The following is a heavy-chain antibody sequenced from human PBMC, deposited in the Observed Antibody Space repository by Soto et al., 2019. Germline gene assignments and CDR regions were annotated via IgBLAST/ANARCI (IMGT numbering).Heavy chain of an antibody. V-gene: IGHV3-23*01. CDR2: ISGSGGST. Sequence: GGSLRLSCAASGFTFSSYAMSWVRQAPGKGLEWVSAISGSGGSTYYADSVKGRFTISRDNSKNTLYLQMNSLRAEDTAVYYCAKSPSGFGELLPNPFDYWGQGTLVTVSS. CDR1: GFTFSSYA. CDR3: AKSPSGFGELLPNPFDY. J-gene: IGHJ4*02. D-gene: IGHD3-10*01.